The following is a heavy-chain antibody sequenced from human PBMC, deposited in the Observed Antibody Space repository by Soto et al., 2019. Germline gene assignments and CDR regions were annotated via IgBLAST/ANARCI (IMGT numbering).Heavy chain of an antibody. Sequence: SETLSLTCAVSGGSISSSNWWSWVRQPPGKGLEWIGEIYHSGSTNYNPSLKSRVTISVDKSKNQFSLKLSSVTAADTAVYYCARMVPEHQNATPYYYYYYGMDVWGQGTTVTVSS. D-gene: IGHD3-10*01. CDR2: IYHSGST. J-gene: IGHJ6*02. V-gene: IGHV4-4*02. CDR3: ARMVPEHQNATPYYYYYYGMDV. CDR1: GGSISSSNW.